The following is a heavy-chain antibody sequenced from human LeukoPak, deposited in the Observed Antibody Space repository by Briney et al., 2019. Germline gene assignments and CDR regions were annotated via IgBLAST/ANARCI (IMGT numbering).Heavy chain of an antibody. J-gene: IGHJ6*02. CDR1: RFTFSTFA. CDR2: ISGNGFST. Sequence: PGGSLRLSCAASRFTFSTFAMTWVRQAPGKGLEWVATISGNGFSTHYAQNVRGRFTISRDNGETKLYLQMNRLRADDTAVYYCAKEKAGTTDTLYYSGMDVWGQGTTVSVSS. CDR3: AKEKAGTTDTLYYSGMDV. V-gene: IGHV3-23*01. D-gene: IGHD1-7*01.